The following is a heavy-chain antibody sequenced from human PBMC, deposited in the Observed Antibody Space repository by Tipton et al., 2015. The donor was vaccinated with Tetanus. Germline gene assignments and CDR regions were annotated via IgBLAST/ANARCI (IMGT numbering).Heavy chain of an antibody. J-gene: IGHJ5*02. V-gene: IGHV3-30-3*01. CDR2: ISYDGSNK. Sequence: SLRLSCAASGFTFSSYAMHWVHQAPGKGLEWVAVISYDGSNKYYADSVKGQFTISRDNSKNTLYLQMNSLRAEDTAVYYCARGGGGYCSGGSCLNWFDPWGQGTLVTVSS. CDR3: ARGGGGYCSGGSCLNWFDP. CDR1: GFTFSSYA. D-gene: IGHD2-15*01.